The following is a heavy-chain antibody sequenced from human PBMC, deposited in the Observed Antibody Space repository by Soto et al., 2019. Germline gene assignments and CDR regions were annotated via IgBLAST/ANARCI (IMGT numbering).Heavy chain of an antibody. V-gene: IGHV3-48*04. D-gene: IGHD1-20*01. J-gene: IGHJ2*01. CDR3: ARDLITASGGPNWYFDL. CDR1: EFTFSSYS. CDR2: IGSSSGST. Sequence: GGSLRLSCAASEFTFSSYSMNWVRQAPGKGLEWISYIGSSSGSTYYADSVKGRFTISRDNAKNTLYLQMDSLKTEDTAVYYCARDLITASGGPNWYFDLWGRGTLVTVSS.